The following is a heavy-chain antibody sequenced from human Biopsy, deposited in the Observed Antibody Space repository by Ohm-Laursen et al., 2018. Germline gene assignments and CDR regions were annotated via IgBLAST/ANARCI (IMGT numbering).Heavy chain of an antibody. CDR1: GFSFRDNY. Sequence: GSLGLSCAASGFSFRDNYMAWVRQPPGRGLEGVARFRDKPTSYTTDYAASVKGRFTISRDDSKNSLYLQMNSLKTEDTALYYCARAGRYCSGGGCYSWFDSWGQGTLVTVSS. J-gene: IGHJ5*01. V-gene: IGHV3-72*01. CDR2: FRDKPTSYTT. CDR3: ARAGRYCSGGGCYSWFDS. D-gene: IGHD2-15*01.